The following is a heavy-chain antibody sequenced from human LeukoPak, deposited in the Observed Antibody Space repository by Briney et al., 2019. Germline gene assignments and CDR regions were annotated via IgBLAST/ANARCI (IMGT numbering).Heavy chain of an antibody. CDR3: ARDLRVEMATLYDGY. Sequence: GGSLRRSCAAAGFTFSSYARSWVRQAPGKGLEGVSSIRGSGGSTFYADSVKGRFTISRDNAKNSLYLQMNSLRAEDTAVYSCARDLRVEMATLYDGYWGQGTLVTVSS. D-gene: IGHD3-3*01. CDR2: IRGSGGST. CDR1: GFTFSSYA. J-gene: IGHJ4*02. V-gene: IGHV3-23*01.